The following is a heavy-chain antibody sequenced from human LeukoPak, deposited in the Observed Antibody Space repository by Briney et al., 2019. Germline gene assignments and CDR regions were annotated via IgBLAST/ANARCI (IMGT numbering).Heavy chain of an antibody. J-gene: IGHJ4*02. Sequence: SETLSLTCAVSGYSISSGYYWGWIRQPPGKGLEWIGSIYHSGSTYYNPSLKSRVTISVDTSKNQFSLKLSSVTAADTAVYYCARGVTGSGLVRGVIMADYWGQGTLVTVS. CDR2: IYHSGST. CDR1: GYSISSGYY. CDR3: ARGVTGSGLVRGVIMADY. V-gene: IGHV4-38-2*01. D-gene: IGHD3-10*01.